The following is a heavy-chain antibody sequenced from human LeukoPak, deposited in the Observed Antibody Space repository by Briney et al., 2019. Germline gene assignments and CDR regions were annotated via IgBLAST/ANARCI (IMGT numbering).Heavy chain of an antibody. CDR2: ISYSGTT. Sequence: SETLSLTCSVSGDSISNYYWSWIRQPPGKGLEWIGYISYSGTTNYNPSLKSRVTISVDTSKNQFSLKLSSVTAADTAVYYCAREVGPLAGHSWLDPWGQGTLVTVFS. J-gene: IGHJ5*02. D-gene: IGHD6-19*01. V-gene: IGHV4-59*01. CDR3: AREVGPLAGHSWLDP. CDR1: GDSISNYY.